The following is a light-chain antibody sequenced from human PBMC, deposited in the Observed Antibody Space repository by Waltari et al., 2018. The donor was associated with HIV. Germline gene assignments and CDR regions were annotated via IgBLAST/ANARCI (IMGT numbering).Light chain of an antibody. CDR3: LQSFKTPLT. J-gene: IGKJ3*01. V-gene: IGKV1-39*01. CDR1: EDINKY. Sequence: SASVGDRVTLTCRASEDINKYLNWFQQKPGQAPKPLIHGASRLESGVPSRFRGSGSGTDFSLTISSLQPEDFATYYCLQSFKTPLTFGPGTKVDIK. CDR2: GAS.